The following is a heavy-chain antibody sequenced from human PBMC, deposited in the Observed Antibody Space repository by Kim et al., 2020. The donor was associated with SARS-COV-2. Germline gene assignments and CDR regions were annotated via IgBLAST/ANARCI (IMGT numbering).Heavy chain of an antibody. J-gene: IGHJ4*02. CDR1: GYIFTSYH. CDR3: AREQIAGFYND. CDR2: INPSGGKT. V-gene: IGHV1-46*04. D-gene: IGHD3-9*01. Sequence: ASVKVSCKASGYIFTSYHMHWVRQAPGQGLEWMGIINPSGGKTYYAQKLQGRITVTTDTSANTVYMQLSSLTSEDTAMYYCAREQIAGFYNDWGQGTLVTVSS.